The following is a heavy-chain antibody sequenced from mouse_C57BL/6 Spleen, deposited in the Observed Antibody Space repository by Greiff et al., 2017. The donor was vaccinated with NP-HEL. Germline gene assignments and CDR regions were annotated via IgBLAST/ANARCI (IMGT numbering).Heavy chain of an antibody. CDR2: INPNNGGT. J-gene: IGHJ3*01. D-gene: IGHD2-3*01. Sequence: EVQLQQSGPELVKPGASVKISCKASGYTFTDYYMNWVKQSHGKSLEWIGDINPNNGGTSYNQKFKGKATLTVDKSSSTAYMELRSLTSEDSAVYYCARSDGYMGAWFAYWGQGTLVTVSA. CDR3: ARSDGYMGAWFAY. CDR1: GYTFTDYY. V-gene: IGHV1-26*01.